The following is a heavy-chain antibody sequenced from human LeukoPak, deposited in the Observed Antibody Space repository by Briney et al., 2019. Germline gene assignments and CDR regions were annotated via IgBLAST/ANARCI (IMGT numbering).Heavy chain of an antibody. J-gene: IGHJ4*02. CDR3: ARDRLYYYDSSGYLDY. CDR1: GFTFSDYY. D-gene: IGHD3-22*01. V-gene: IGHV3-11*01. Sequence: GGSLRLSCAASGFTFSDYYMSWIRLAPGKGLEWVSYISSSGSTIYYADSVKGRFTISRDNAKNSLYLQMNSLRAEDTAVYYCARDRLYYYDSSGYLDYWGQGTLVTVSS. CDR2: ISSSGSTI.